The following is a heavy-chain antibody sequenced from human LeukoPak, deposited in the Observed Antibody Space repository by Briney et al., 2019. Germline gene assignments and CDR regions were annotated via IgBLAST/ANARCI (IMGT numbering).Heavy chain of an antibody. V-gene: IGHV3-21*01. CDR2: ISSSSSYI. Sequence: GGSLRLSCAASGFTFSSYSMNWVRQAPGKGLEWVSSISSSSSYIYYADSVKGRFTISRDNAKNSLYLQMNSLRAEDTAVYYCARDRLLEDRDYHNYYYMDVWGKGTTVTVSS. CDR1: GFTFSSYS. J-gene: IGHJ6*03. CDR3: ARDRLLEDRDYHNYYYMDV. D-gene: IGHD1-1*01.